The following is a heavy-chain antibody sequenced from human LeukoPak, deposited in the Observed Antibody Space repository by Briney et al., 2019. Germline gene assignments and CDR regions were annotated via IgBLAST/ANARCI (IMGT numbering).Heavy chain of an antibody. D-gene: IGHD3-10*01. J-gene: IGHJ6*02. V-gene: IGHV3-23*01. CDR2: ISGSGGST. CDR3: AKEARFGLLQNYYGMDV. CDR1: GFTFSSYA. Sequence: GGSLRLSCAASGFTFSSYAMSWVRQAPGKGLEWVSAISGSGGSTYYADSVKGRFTISRDNSKNTLYLQMNSLRAEDTAVYYCAKEARFGLLQNYYGMDVWGQGTTVTVSS.